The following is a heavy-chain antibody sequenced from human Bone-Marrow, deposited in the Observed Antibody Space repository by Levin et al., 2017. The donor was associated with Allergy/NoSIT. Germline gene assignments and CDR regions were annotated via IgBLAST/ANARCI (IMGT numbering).Heavy chain of an antibody. CDR2: ISGGGSNT. CDR1: GFTFGNYG. D-gene: IGHD3-10*01. J-gene: IGHJ3*02. CDR3: TKDRGYGSGTYGTFEI. V-gene: IGHV3-23*01. Sequence: GGSLRLSCTASGFTFGNYGMNWVRQAPGKGLEWVAGISGGGSNTYYADSVKGRFTISRDNSQSTLFLQLKSLRADDTAVYYCTKDRGYGSGTYGTFEIWGQGTMVTVSS.